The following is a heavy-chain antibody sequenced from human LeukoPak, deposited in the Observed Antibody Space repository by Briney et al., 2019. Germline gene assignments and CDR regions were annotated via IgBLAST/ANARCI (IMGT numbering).Heavy chain of an antibody. CDR1: GFTFSTYN. V-gene: IGHV3-21*01. Sequence: GGSLRLSCAASGFTFSTYNMNWVRQAPGKGLEWVSSISSSSSYIYYADSVKGRFTISRDNAKNSVYLQMNSLRAEDTAVYYCARDELAVAKKGFLDSWGQGTLVTVSS. CDR3: ARDELAVAKKGFLDS. D-gene: IGHD6-19*01. CDR2: ISSSSSYI. J-gene: IGHJ4*02.